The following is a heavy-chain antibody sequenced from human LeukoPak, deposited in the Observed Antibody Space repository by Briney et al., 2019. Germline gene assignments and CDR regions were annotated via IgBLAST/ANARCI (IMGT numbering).Heavy chain of an antibody. D-gene: IGHD3-22*01. V-gene: IGHV4-4*07. Sequence: SETPSLTCSVSGGAIISYYWSWIRQPAGKGPEWIGRIYPTGNTDYNPSLKTRVTMSTDLSKKQFSLRLRSVTAADTAVYYCARLKFYDSTGYSPGYYMDVWGKGIAVTVSS. CDR1: GGAIISYY. CDR2: IYPTGNT. CDR3: ARLKFYDSTGYSPGYYMDV. J-gene: IGHJ6*03.